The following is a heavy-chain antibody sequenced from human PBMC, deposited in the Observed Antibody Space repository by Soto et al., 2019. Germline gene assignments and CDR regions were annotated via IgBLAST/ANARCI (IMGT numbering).Heavy chain of an antibody. Sequence: SETLSLTCTVSGGSISSSSYYWGWIRQPPGKGLEWIGSIYYSGSTYYNPSLKSRVTISVDTSKNQFSLKLSSVTAADTAVYYCARNRGHRGYSGYDSGPGGTFDYWGQGTLVTVSS. CDR1: GGSISSSSYY. CDR3: ARNRGHRGYSGYDSGPGGTFDY. D-gene: IGHD5-12*01. V-gene: IGHV4-39*01. J-gene: IGHJ4*02. CDR2: IYYSGST.